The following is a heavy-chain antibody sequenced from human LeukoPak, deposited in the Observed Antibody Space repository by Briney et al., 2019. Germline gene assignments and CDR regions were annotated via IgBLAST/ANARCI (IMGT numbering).Heavy chain of an antibody. CDR2: ISRSGVAT. D-gene: IGHD3-22*01. CDR3: AKHSHDGSAPYYEVQLDY. V-gene: IGHV3-23*01. Sequence: PGGSLRLSCAASGFTVSSNYMSWVRQAPGKGLEWVSTISRSGVATYYANSVKGRFTISRDNSKNTVYLQMSSLRAEDTAMYYCAKHSHDGSAPYYEVQLDYWGQGTLVTVSS. J-gene: IGHJ4*02. CDR1: GFTVSSNY.